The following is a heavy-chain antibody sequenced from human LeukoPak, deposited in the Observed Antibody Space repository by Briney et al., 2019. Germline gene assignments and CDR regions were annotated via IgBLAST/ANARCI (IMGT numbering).Heavy chain of an antibody. Sequence: GGSLRLSCAASGFTFSSYAMHWVRQAPGKGLEWVAVISYDGSNKYYADSVKGRFTISRDNSKNTLYLQMNSLRAEDTAVYYCARQLYDSSGYYHYWGQGTLVTVSS. D-gene: IGHD3-22*01. CDR1: GFTFSSYA. J-gene: IGHJ4*02. CDR3: ARQLYDSSGYYHY. CDR2: ISYDGSNK. V-gene: IGHV3-30*04.